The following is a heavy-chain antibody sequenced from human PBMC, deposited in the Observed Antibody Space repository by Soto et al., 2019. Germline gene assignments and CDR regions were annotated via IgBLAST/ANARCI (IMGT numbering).Heavy chain of an antibody. CDR3: ARSLLDEYSSSWRSAYYGMDV. Sequence: QVQLVQSGAEVKKPGASVKVSCKASGFTFSAYYIYWVRQAPGQGLEWIGWINPNSGGTKNAQKFQGRVTMTRDTSTRTGYMELSALIPDDTAVYYCARSLLDEYSSSWRSAYYGMDVWGQGTTVTVSS. CDR1: GFTFSAYY. D-gene: IGHD6-13*01. CDR2: INPNSGGT. J-gene: IGHJ6*02. V-gene: IGHV1-2*02.